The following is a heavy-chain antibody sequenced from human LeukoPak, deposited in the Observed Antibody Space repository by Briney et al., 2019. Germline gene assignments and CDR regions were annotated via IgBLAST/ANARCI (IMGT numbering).Heavy chain of an antibody. V-gene: IGHV4-34*01. CDR2: INTRGTT. CDR1: GGSLSGSY. D-gene: IGHD5-24*01. CDR3: ATYGMATIYFQS. J-gene: IGHJ4*02. Sequence: KPSETLSLTCAVYGGSLSGSYWTWIRQPPGKGLEWIGEINTRGTTNYSPSLKSRLTISIDTSQNRFTLKLKSVTAADTAVYFCATYGMATIYFQSWGQGALVTVSS.